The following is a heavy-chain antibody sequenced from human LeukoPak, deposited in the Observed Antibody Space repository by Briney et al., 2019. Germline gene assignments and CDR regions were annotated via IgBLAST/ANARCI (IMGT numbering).Heavy chain of an antibody. D-gene: IGHD2-15*01. Sequence: SETLSLTCAVYGGSFSGYYWSWIRQPPGKGLEWIGEINHSGSTNYNPSLQSRVTISIDTSKNQFSLKLRFVTAADTAVYYCARVRCSGGSCPYYYYYYYMDVWGKGTTVTVSS. V-gene: IGHV4-34*01. J-gene: IGHJ6*03. CDR3: ARVRCSGGSCPYYYYYYYMDV. CDR2: INHSGST. CDR1: GGSFSGYY.